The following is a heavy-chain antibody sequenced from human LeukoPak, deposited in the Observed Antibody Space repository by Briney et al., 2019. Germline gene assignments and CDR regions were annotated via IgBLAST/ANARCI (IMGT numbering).Heavy chain of an antibody. CDR1: GGSFSGYY. CDR2: IYHSGGT. Sequence: SSETLSLTCAVYGGSFSGYYWSWIRQPPGKGLEWIGYIYHSGGTDYNPSLKSRVTISVDRSKNQFSLKLSSVTAADTAVYYCARASSDLDYWGQGTLVTVSS. D-gene: IGHD2-2*01. V-gene: IGHV4-34*01. J-gene: IGHJ4*02. CDR3: ARASSDLDY.